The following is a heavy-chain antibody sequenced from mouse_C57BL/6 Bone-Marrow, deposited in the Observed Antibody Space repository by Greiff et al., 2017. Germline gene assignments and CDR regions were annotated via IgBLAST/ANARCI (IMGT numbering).Heavy chain of an antibody. CDR1: GFNIKDDY. CDR3: ARTHYYYGSSPFAY. V-gene: IGHV14-4*01. CDR2: IDPENGNT. Sequence: VQLKQSGAELVRPGASVKLSCTASGFNIKDDYMHWVKQRPEQGLEWIGWIDPENGNTKYAPKFQGKATITADTSSNTAYLQLSSLTSEDTAIYYCARTHYYYGSSPFAYWGQGTLVTVSA. J-gene: IGHJ3*01. D-gene: IGHD1-1*01.